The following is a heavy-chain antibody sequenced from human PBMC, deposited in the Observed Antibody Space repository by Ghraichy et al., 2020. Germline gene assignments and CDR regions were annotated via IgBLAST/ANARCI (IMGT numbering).Heavy chain of an antibody. CDR3: ASDGSGSYYNGFDP. CDR1: GGSFSGYY. D-gene: IGHD3-10*01. Sequence: SETLSLTCAVYGGSFSGYYWSWIRQPPGKGLEWIGEINHSGGTNYNPSLKSRVTISVDTSKKQFSLKLSSVTAADTAVYYCASDGSGSYYNGFDPWGQGTLVTVSS. V-gene: IGHV4-34*01. CDR2: INHSGGT. J-gene: IGHJ5*02.